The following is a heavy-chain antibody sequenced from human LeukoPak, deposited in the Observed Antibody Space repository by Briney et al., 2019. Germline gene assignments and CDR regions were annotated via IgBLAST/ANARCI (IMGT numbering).Heavy chain of an antibody. CDR3: ARESSSSSYSDY. CDR1: GGSISSSSYY. V-gene: IGHV4-39*07. J-gene: IGHJ4*02. Sequence: SETLSLTCTVSGGSISSSSYYWGWIRQPPGKGLEWIGNIYYIGSTYYNPSLKSRVTISVDTSKNQFSLKLSSVTAADTAVYYCARESSSSSYSDYWGQGTLVTVPS. D-gene: IGHD6-6*01. CDR2: IYYIGST.